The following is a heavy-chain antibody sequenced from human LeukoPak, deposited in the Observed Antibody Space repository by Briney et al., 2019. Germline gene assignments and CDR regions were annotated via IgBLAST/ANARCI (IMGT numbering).Heavy chain of an antibody. CDR2: ISYDGSNK. CDR1: GGSFSGYY. D-gene: IGHD2-2*01. J-gene: IGHJ4*02. CDR3: ARDPRYCSSTSCLPDFDY. V-gene: IGHV3-30*14. Sequence: LSLTCAVYGGSFSGYYWSWIRQPPGKGLEWVAVISYDGSNKYYADSVKGRFTISRDNSKNTLYLQMNSLRAEDTAVYYCARDPRYCSSTSCLPDFDYWGQGTLVTVSS.